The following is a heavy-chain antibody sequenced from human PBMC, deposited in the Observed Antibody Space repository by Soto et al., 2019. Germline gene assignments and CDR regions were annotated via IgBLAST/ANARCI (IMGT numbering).Heavy chain of an antibody. CDR2: ISFDGSNK. Sequence: QAQLVESGGGVVQPGRSLRLSCAASGFTFSTFGMHWIRQAPGKGLEWVAVISFDGSNKYYADSVKGRFTNSRDNSKNTLYVEMNRLRPEDTAVYYCAKERGSGWTNFDYWGQGTLVTVAS. CDR1: GFTFSTFG. J-gene: IGHJ4*02. D-gene: IGHD6-19*01. V-gene: IGHV3-30*18. CDR3: AKERGSGWTNFDY.